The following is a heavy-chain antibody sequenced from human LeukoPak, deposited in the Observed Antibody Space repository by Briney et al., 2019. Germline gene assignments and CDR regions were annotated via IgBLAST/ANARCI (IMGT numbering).Heavy chain of an antibody. CDR3: AREGDYDRTPDV. D-gene: IGHD3-22*01. CDR1: GFTFSSYS. J-gene: IGHJ6*02. Sequence: GGSLRLSCAASGFTFSSYSMNWVGQAAGKGLEWVSSISSSSYIYYADSVKGRFTISRDNAKNSLYLQMNSLRAEDTAVYYCAREGDYDRTPDVWGQGTTVTVSS. CDR2: ISSSSYI. V-gene: IGHV3-21*01.